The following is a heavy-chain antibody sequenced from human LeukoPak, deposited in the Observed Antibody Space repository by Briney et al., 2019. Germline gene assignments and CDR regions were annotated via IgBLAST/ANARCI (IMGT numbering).Heavy chain of an antibody. Sequence: SQTLSLTCAISGDSVSSNSAAWSWIRQSPSRGLEWLGRTYYRSNWYNDYAVFVKSRITINPDTSKNQFFLQLNSLTPEDTAVYYCARGAVGQYRSKGDALDIWGQGTMVTVSS. J-gene: IGHJ3*02. CDR2: TYYRSNWYN. CDR3: ARGAVGQYRSKGDALDI. CDR1: GDSVSSNSAA. V-gene: IGHV6-1*01. D-gene: IGHD2-2*02.